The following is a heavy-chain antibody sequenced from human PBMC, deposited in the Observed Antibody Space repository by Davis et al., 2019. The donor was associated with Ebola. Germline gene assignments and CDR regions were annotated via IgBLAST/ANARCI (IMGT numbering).Heavy chain of an antibody. J-gene: IGHJ5*02. V-gene: IGHV4-59*02. D-gene: IGHD2-15*01. CDR3: ARRDCISGSCYDGWFDP. CDR1: GGSVSSYY. Sequence: SETLSLTCSVSGGSVSSYYWSWIRQPPGRGLEWIAYMSYGGDTNYNRSLQSRVTLPVDTSKNEFSLKLTSVSAADTAVYYCARRDCISGSCYDGWFDPWGQGTLVTVSS. CDR2: MSYGGDT.